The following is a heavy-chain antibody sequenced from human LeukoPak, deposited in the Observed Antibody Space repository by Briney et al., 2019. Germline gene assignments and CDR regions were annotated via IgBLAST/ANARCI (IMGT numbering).Heavy chain of an antibody. Sequence: ASETLSLTCAVSGGSISSSNWWSWVRQPPGKGLEWIGYIYYSGSTNYNPSLKSRVTISEDTSKNQFSLKLSSVTAADTAVYYCARDQSSWFDPWGQGTLVTVSS. J-gene: IGHJ5*02. D-gene: IGHD1-26*01. CDR2: IYYSGST. V-gene: IGHV4-4*02. CDR3: ARDQSSWFDP. CDR1: GGSISSSNW.